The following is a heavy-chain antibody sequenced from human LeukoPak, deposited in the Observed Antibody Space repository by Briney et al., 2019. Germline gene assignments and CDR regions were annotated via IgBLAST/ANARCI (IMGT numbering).Heavy chain of an antibody. Sequence: ASVKVSCKASGYTFTGYYVHWVRQAPGQGLEWMGWINPNSGGTNYAQKFQGRVTMTRDTSISTVYMQLSGLRSDDTAIYFCARDWELRYWQGGFDYWGQGTLVTVSS. CDR3: ARDWELRYWQGGFDY. CDR2: INPNSGGT. J-gene: IGHJ4*02. V-gene: IGHV1-2*02. CDR1: GYTFTGYY. D-gene: IGHD3-10*01.